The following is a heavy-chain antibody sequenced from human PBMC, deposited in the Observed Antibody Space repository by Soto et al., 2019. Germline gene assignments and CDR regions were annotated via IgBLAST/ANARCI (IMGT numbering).Heavy chain of an antibody. Sequence: ASVKVSCKASGYTFTSNGITWVRQAPGQGLEWMGWINPNSGGTNYAQKFQGWVTMTRDTSISTAYMELSRLRSDDTAVYYCARDPGYYGSGSYYYYYGMDVWGQGTTVTVSS. D-gene: IGHD3-10*01. J-gene: IGHJ6*02. CDR1: GYTFTSNG. V-gene: IGHV1-2*04. CDR3: ARDPGYYGSGSYYYYYGMDV. CDR2: INPNSGGT.